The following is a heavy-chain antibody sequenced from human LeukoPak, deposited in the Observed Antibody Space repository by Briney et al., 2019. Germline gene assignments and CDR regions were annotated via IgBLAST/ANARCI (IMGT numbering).Heavy chain of an antibody. J-gene: IGHJ3*02. D-gene: IGHD5-12*01. Sequence: GGSLRLSCAASGFTFSSYEMNWVRQAPGKGLEWVSYISSSGGTIFYADSVKGRFTISRDNAKNSLYLQMNSLRAEDTAVYYCARDRYSGYDDAFDIWGQGTMVTVSS. V-gene: IGHV3-48*03. CDR1: GFTFSSYE. CDR3: ARDRYSGYDDAFDI. CDR2: ISSSGGTI.